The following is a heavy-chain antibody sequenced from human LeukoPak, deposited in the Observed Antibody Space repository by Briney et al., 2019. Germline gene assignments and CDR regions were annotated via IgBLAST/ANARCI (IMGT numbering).Heavy chain of an antibody. CDR1: GDSVSSNSAA. Sequence: SQTLSLTCAISGDSVSSNSAAWNWIRQSPSRGLEWLGRTYYRSKWYNDYAVSVKSRITINPDTSKNQFSLQLNSVTPEDTAVYYCARDRTQASRSWALDAFDIWGQGTMVTVSS. V-gene: IGHV6-1*01. D-gene: IGHD6-6*01. CDR3: ARDRTQASRSWALDAFDI. CDR2: TYYRSKWYN. J-gene: IGHJ3*02.